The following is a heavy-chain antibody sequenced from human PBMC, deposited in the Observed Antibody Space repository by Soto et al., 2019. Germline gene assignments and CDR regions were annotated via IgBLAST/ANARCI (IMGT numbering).Heavy chain of an antibody. D-gene: IGHD6-19*01. V-gene: IGHV3-23*01. CDR2: ISGNGAIT. CDR1: GSALGFTR. CDR3: AKDRGGFTSGWEFFDF. Sequence: EVAFLGLGGGLVKPGGSLRPHGEVPGSALGFTRLSWVRRAQGKGLGGVESISGNGAITYYAASGKGRFTFSRDNSKNTVHLQMNSLRGEDTAVYYCAKDRGGFTSGWEFFDFWGQGTLVTVSS. J-gene: IGHJ4*02.